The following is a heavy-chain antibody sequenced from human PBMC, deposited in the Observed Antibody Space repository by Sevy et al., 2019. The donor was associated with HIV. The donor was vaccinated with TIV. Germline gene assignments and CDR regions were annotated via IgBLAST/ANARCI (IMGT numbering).Heavy chain of an antibody. CDR3: ARGVQLVHYFDY. J-gene: IGHJ4*02. D-gene: IGHD6-6*01. Sequence: GGSLRLSCAASGFTFSAYVMNWVRQGPGKGLEWVSVIYSGGSTYYADSVKGRFTISRDNSKNTLYLQMNSLRAEDTAVYYCARGVQLVHYFDYWGQGTLVTVSS. V-gene: IGHV3-53*01. CDR1: GFTFSAYV. CDR2: IYSGGST.